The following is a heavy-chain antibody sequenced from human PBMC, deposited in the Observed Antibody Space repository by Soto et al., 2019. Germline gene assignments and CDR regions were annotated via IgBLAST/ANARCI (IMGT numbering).Heavy chain of an antibody. Sequence: GASVKVSCKASGFSITSSAVQWVRQARGQRLEWIGWIVVGSGNTNYAQKFQERVTITRDMSTSTAYMELSSLRSEDTAVYYCAALTVKGYDSSGYSSFDYWGQGTLVTVSS. CDR1: GFSITSSA. CDR2: IVVGSGNT. D-gene: IGHD3-22*01. V-gene: IGHV1-58*01. J-gene: IGHJ4*02. CDR3: AALTVKGYDSSGYSSFDY.